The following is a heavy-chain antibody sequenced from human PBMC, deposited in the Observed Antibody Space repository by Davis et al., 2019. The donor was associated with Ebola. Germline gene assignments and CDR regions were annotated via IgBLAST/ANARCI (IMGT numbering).Heavy chain of an antibody. D-gene: IGHD3-22*01. CDR2: IYHSGST. J-gene: IGHJ4*02. CDR3: ARDYYDSSGYLYYFDS. CDR1: GDSISSSNW. V-gene: IGHV4-4*02. Sequence: SETLSLTCAVSGDSISSSNWWSWVRQPPGKGLEWIREIYHSGSTNYNPSLKSRVTISVDKAKNQFSLKLNSVTAADTAVYYCARDYYDSSGYLYYFDSWGQGTLVTVSS.